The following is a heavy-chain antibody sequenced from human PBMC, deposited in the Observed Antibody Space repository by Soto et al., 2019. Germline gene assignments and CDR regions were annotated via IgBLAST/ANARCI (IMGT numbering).Heavy chain of an antibody. CDR3: ATSSAAPGTD. V-gene: IGHV3-7*01. Sequence: GGSLRLSCAVSGFTFRTYWLSWVRQAPGKGQEWVGNINQDGSAKSSVGPVKGRFTTSRVNAKNSLTLDRNNLSVEDTPLHYCATSSAAPGTDWGQGTLVTVSS. D-gene: IGHD6-13*01. CDR2: INQDGSAK. J-gene: IGHJ4*02. CDR1: GFTFRTYW.